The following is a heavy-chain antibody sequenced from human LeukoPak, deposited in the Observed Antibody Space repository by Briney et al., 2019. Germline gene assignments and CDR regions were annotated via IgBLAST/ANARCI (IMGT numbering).Heavy chain of an antibody. Sequence: GGSLRLSCAASGVTFSSYGMHWVRQAPGKGLEWVSYISRSSSTIYYADPVKGRLTISKDNTKNTQYLQKNTLRSADTAVYYCAELGVTMFGGVWGKGTTVTISS. J-gene: IGHJ6*04. CDR1: GVTFSSYG. CDR2: ISRSSSTI. D-gene: IGHD3-10*02. CDR3: AELGVTMFGGV. V-gene: IGHV3-48*03.